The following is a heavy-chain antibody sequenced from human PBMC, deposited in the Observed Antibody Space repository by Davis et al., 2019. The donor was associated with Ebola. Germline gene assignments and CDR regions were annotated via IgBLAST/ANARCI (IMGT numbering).Heavy chain of an antibody. CDR1: GFTFSSYW. V-gene: IGHV3-7*01. D-gene: IGHD3-22*01. Sequence: GGSLRLSCAASGFTFSSYWMSWVRQAPGKGLEWVANIKQDGSEKYYVDSVKGRFTISRDNAKNSLYLQMNSLRAEDTAVYYCARESYYYDSSGYYPIFDYWGQGTLVTVSS. CDR3: ARESYYYDSSGYYPIFDY. CDR2: IKQDGSEK. J-gene: IGHJ4*02.